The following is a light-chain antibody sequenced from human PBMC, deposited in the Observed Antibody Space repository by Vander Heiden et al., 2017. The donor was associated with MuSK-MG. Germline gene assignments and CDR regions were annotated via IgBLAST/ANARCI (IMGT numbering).Light chain of an antibody. V-gene: IGKV1-33*01. CDR1: QDISNY. CDR3: QQDDNLPHF. J-gene: IGKJ4*01. CDR2: DAS. Sequence: DIQMTQSPSSLSASVGDRVTITCQASQDISNYLNWYQQKPGKAPKLLIYDASNLETGVPSRFSGSGSGTDFTFTISSLQPEDFATYYCQQDDNLPHFFGGGTKVEIK.